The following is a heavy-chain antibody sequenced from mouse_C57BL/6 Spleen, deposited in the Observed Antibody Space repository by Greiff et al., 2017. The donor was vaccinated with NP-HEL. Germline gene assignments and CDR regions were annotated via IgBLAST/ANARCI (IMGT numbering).Heavy chain of an antibody. D-gene: IGHD2-2*01. Sequence: QVQLQQPGAELVKPGASVKLSCKASGYTFTSYWMHWVKQRPGRGLEWIGRIDPKSGGTKYNEKFKSKATLTVDKPSSTAYMQLSSLTSEDSAVYYCARYGPYGYDGYYAMDYWGQGTSVTVSS. CDR3: ARYGPYGYDGYYAMDY. V-gene: IGHV1-72*01. J-gene: IGHJ4*01. CDR1: GYTFTSYW. CDR2: IDPKSGGT.